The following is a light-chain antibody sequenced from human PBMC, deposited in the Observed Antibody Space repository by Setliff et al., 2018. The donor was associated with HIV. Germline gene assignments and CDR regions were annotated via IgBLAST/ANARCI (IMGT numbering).Light chain of an antibody. CDR3: HQYSDRPQT. CDR1: QPVNNR. V-gene: IGKV3-15*01. CDR2: NSY. J-gene: IGKJ1*01. Sequence: ETMMIQSPATLSVSPGEKATLSCRASQPVNNRVAWYQHRPGQGPTLLIYNSYYGATGVTDRFSGGGSETEFTLTINSVQPDDFAVYYCHQYSDRPQTFGQGTKVDIK.